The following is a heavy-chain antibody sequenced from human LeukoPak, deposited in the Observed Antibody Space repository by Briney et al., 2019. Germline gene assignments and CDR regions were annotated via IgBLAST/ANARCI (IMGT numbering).Heavy chain of an antibody. CDR2: IYSGGST. CDR1: GFTVSSNY. D-gene: IGHD4-17*01. Sequence: GGSLRLSCAASGFTVSSNYMSWVRQAPGKGLEWVSVIYSGGSTYYADSVKGRFTISRDNSKNTLYLQMNSLRAKDTAVYYCARDAGYGDYAIDFDYWGQGTLVTVSS. J-gene: IGHJ4*02. CDR3: ARDAGYGDYAIDFDY. V-gene: IGHV3-53*01.